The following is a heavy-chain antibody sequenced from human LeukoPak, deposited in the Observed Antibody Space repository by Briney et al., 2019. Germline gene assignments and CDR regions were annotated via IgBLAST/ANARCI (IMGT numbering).Heavy chain of an antibody. V-gene: IGHV3-7*01. CDR1: GFTFSSYW. Sequence: GGSLRLSCAASGFTFSSYWMSWVRQAPGKGLEWVANIKQDGSEKYYVDSVKGRFTISRDNAKNSLYLQMNSLRAEDAGVYYCASNYFGSGNMKGDFYYMDVWGKGTTVTISS. D-gene: IGHD3-10*01. J-gene: IGHJ6*03. CDR2: IKQDGSEK. CDR3: ASNYFGSGNMKGDFYYMDV.